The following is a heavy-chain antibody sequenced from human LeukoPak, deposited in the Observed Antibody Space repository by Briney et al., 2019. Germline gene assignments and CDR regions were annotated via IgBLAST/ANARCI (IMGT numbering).Heavy chain of an antibody. Sequence: PSETLSLTCTVSGYSISSGYYWGWIRQPPGKGLEWIGSIYHSGSTYYNPSLKSRVTISVDTSKNQFSLKLSSVTAADTAVYYCASVVPGEYFQHWGQGTLVTVSS. V-gene: IGHV4-38-2*02. D-gene: IGHD3-10*01. J-gene: IGHJ1*01. CDR2: IYHSGST. CDR3: ASVVPGEYFQH. CDR1: GYSISSGYY.